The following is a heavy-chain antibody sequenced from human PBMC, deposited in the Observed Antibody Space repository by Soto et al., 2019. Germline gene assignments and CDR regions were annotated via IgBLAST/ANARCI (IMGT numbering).Heavy chain of an antibody. D-gene: IGHD5-18*01. CDR1: GYIFTNHD. J-gene: IGHJ4*02. Sequence: QVQLVQSGAEVETPGASVKVSCKASGYIFTNHDISWVRQAPGQGLEWMGWSSSSTGQTNYAQKLQARGTLTMNTSTTTAYMELRSLRSADTAMYYCARGGYMFGYGHWGQGTLVTVSP. V-gene: IGHV1-18*01. CDR2: SSSSTGQT. CDR3: ARGGYMFGYGH.